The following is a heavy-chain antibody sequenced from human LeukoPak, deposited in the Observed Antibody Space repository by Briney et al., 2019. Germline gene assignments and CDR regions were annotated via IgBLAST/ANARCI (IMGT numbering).Heavy chain of an antibody. J-gene: IGHJ4*02. CDR1: GFTFSSYE. Sequence: PGGSLRLSCAASGFTFSSYEMNWVRQAPGKGLEWVSAISGSGGSTYYADSVKGRFTISRDNSKNTLYLQMNSLRAEDTAVYYCARRVSMRPLDYWGQGTLVTVSS. V-gene: IGHV3-23*01. D-gene: IGHD2/OR15-2a*01. CDR3: ARRVSMRPLDY. CDR2: ISGSGGST.